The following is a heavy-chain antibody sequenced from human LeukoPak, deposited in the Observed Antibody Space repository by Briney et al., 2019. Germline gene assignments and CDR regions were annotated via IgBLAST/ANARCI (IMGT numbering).Heavy chain of an antibody. CDR1: GGSISSGGYY. D-gene: IGHD2-21*01. J-gene: IGHJ4*02. Sequence: SETLSLTCTVSGGSISSGGYYWSWIRQHPGXXXXSIAYIYYTGSTYYNPSLKSRVTISVDTSKNQFSLKLSSVTAADTAVYYCARIDFVDYYFDYWGQGTLVTVSS. V-gene: IGHV4-31*03. CDR3: ARIDFVDYYFDY. CDR2: IYYTGST.